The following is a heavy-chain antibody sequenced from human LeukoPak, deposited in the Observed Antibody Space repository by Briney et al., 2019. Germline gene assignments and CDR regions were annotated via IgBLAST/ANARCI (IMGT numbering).Heavy chain of an antibody. CDR3: ARAPLMRYCSSTSCYRPAFDI. CDR1: GGSFSGYY. J-gene: IGHJ3*02. V-gene: IGHV4-34*01. CDR2: INHSGST. Sequence: PSETLSLTCAVYGGSFSGYYWSWIRQPPGKGLEWIGEINHSGSTNYNPSLKSRVTISVDTSKNQFSLKLSSVTAADTAVYYCARAPLMRYCSSTSCYRPAFDIWGQGTMVTVSS. D-gene: IGHD2-2*02.